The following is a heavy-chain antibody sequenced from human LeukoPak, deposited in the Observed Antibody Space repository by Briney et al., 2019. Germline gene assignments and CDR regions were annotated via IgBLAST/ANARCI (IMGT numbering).Heavy chain of an antibody. CDR1: GFTFSSYA. J-gene: IGHJ3*02. CDR3: ARMAVAGTDAFDI. Sequence: GGSLRLSCAASGFTFSSYAMSWVRQAPGKGLEWVSAISGSGGSTYYADSVKGRFTISRDNAKNSLYLQMNSLRAEDTAVYYCARMAVAGTDAFDIWGQGTMVTVSS. D-gene: IGHD6-19*01. CDR2: ISGSGGST. V-gene: IGHV3-23*01.